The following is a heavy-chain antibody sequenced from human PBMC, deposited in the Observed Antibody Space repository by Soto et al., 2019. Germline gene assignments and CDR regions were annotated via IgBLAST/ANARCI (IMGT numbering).Heavy chain of an antibody. Sequence: GGSLRLSCAASGFTFSNAWMNWVRQAPGKGPEWVGRIKSKTDGGTTDYAAPVKGRFTISRDDSKNTLYLQMNSLKTEDTAVYYCTTVVNMGYDSYGHYYYYYGMDVWGQGTTVTVSS. V-gene: IGHV3-15*07. CDR3: TTVVNMGYDSYGHYYYYYGMDV. CDR2: IKSKTDGGTT. J-gene: IGHJ6*02. CDR1: GFTFSNAW. D-gene: IGHD5-18*01.